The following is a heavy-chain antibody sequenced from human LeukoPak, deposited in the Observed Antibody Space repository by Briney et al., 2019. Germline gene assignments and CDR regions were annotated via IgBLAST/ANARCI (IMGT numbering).Heavy chain of an antibody. J-gene: IGHJ4*02. CDR2: ISSSGSTI. CDR3: ARGAWLQFGDY. D-gene: IGHD5-24*01. CDR1: GFTFSSYE. Sequence: GGSLRLSCAASGFTFSSYEMNWVRQAPGKGLEWVSYISSSGSTIYYADSVKGRFTISRDNAKNSLYLHMNSLRAEDTAVYYCARGAWLQFGDYWGQGTLVTVSS. V-gene: IGHV3-48*03.